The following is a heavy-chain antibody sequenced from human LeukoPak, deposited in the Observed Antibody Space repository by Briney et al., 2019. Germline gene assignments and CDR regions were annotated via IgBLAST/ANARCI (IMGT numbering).Heavy chain of an antibody. V-gene: IGHV3-23*01. CDR3: AKGSHWYYYDSNGYYPGAHFDY. CDR2: ISGSGGST. J-gene: IGHJ4*02. Sequence: PGGSLRLSCAASGFTFSSYAMSWVRQAPGKGLEWVSAISGSGGSTYYADSVKGRFTISRDNSKNTLYLQMNSLRAEDTAVYYCAKGSHWYYYDSNGYYPGAHFDYWGQGTLVTVSS. D-gene: IGHD3-22*01. CDR1: GFTFSSYA.